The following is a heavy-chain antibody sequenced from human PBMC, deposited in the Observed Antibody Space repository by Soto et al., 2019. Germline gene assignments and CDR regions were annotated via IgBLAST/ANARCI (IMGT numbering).Heavy chain of an antibody. D-gene: IGHD3-10*01. Sequence: QVQLVQSGAEVKKPGASVKVSCKASGYTFTDNGVSWMRQAPGQGLEWMGWINPNNGNTKYAQNFQGRVTMTTYTSTSTAYVELRSLRSDDTAMYYCARSSISGIFYYYYWGQGTLVTVSS. CDR2: INPNNGNT. CDR3: ARSSISGIFYYYY. V-gene: IGHV1-18*01. CDR1: GYTFTDNG. J-gene: IGHJ4*02.